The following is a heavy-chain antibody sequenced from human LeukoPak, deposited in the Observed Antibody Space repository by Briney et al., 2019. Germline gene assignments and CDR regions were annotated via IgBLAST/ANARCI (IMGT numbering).Heavy chain of an antibody. CDR1: GYTFTGYY. CDR2: INPNSGGT. CDR3: ARDLIAARTYYYYGMDV. D-gene: IGHD6-6*01. J-gene: IGHJ6*02. V-gene: IGHV1-2*02. Sequence: GASVKVSCKASGYTFTGYYMHWVRQAPGQGLEWMGWINPNSGGTNYAQKFQGRVTMTRDTSISTAYMELSRLRSDDTAVYYCARDLIAARTYYYYGMDVWGQGTTVTVSS.